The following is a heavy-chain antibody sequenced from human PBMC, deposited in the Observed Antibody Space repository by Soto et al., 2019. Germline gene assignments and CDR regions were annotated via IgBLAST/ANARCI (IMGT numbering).Heavy chain of an antibody. D-gene: IGHD3-10*01. CDR2: IIPIFGTA. CDR1: GGTFSSYA. J-gene: IGHJ6*02. V-gene: IGHV1-69*13. CDR3: ASRAPAGASRPYYYGMGV. Sequence: SVKVSCKASGGTFSSYAISWVRQAPGQGLEWMGGIIPIFGTANYAQKFQGRVTITADESTSTAYMELSSLRSEDTAVYYCASRAPAGASRPYYYGMGVWGQGTTVTVSS.